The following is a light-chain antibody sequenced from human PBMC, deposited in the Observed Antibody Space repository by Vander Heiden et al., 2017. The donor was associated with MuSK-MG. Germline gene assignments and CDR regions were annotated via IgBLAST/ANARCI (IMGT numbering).Light chain of an antibody. CDR3: QAWDSSQYVV. Sequence: SYALTQPPSVSVSPGQTASITCSGDKLGDKYACWYQQKPGQSPVLVIYQDSKRPSGIPERFSGSNSGNTATLTISGTQAMDEADYYCQAWDSSQYVVFGGGTKLTVL. CDR2: QDS. CDR1: KLGDKY. V-gene: IGLV3-1*01. J-gene: IGLJ2*01.